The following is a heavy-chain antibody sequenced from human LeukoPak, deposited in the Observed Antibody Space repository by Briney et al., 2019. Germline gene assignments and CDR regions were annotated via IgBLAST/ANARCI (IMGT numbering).Heavy chain of an antibody. CDR2: ISAYNGNT. D-gene: IGHD2-15*01. V-gene: IGHV1-18*01. CDR1: GGTFSSYA. J-gene: IGHJ4*02. Sequence: VASVKVSCKASGGTFSSYAISWVRQAPGQGLEWMGWISAYNGNTNYAQKLQGRVTMTTDTSTSTAYMELRSLRSDDTAVYYCARVARASGGSCYDYWGQGTLVTVSS. CDR3: ARVARASGGSCYDY.